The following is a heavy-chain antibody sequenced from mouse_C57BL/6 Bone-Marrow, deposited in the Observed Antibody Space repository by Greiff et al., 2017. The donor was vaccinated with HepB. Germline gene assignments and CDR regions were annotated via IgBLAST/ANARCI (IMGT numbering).Heavy chain of an antibody. Sequence: EIQLQQSGAELVRPGASVKLSCTASGFNIKDDYMHWVKQRPEQGLEWIGWIDPENGDTEYASKFQGKATITADTSSNTAYLQLSSLTSEDTAVYYCTCCWEDYAMDYWGQGTSVTVSS. CDR2: IDPENGDT. CDR1: GFNIKDDY. CDR3: TCCWEDYAMDY. D-gene: IGHD4-1*01. J-gene: IGHJ4*01. V-gene: IGHV14-4*01.